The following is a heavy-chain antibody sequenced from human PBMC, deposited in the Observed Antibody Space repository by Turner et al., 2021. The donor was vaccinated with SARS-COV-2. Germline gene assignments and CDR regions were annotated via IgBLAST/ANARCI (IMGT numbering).Heavy chain of an antibody. V-gene: IGHV3-30*18. D-gene: IGHD4-17*01. CDR2: ISYDGSNK. J-gene: IGHJ4*02. CDR3: AKDQGPDYGDYGPGDY. Sequence: QVQLVESGGGVVQPGRSLRLSCAASGFTFSRYGMHWVRQAPGKGLDWVALISYDGSNKYYADSVKGRFTISRDNSKNTLYLQMNSLRAEDTAVYYCAKDQGPDYGDYGPGDYWGQGTLVTVSS. CDR1: GFTFSRYG.